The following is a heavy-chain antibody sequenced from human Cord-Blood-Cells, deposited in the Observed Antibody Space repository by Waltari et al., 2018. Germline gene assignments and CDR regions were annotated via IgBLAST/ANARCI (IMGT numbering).Heavy chain of an antibody. V-gene: IGHV3-7*01. CDR1: GFTFSGSW. CDR2: IKQDGSEK. D-gene: IGHD3-3*01. J-gene: IGHJ4*02. Sequence: EVQLVESGGGLVQPGGSLRLSCAASGFTFSGSWMRWVRQAPGKGLEWVANIKQDGSEKYYVDSVKGRFTISRDNAKNSLYLQMNSLRAEDTAVYYCARADYDFWSGYYIDYWGQGTLVTVSS. CDR3: ARADYDFWSGYYIDY.